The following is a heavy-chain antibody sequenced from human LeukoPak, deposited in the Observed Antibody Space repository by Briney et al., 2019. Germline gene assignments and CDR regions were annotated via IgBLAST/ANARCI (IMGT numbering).Heavy chain of an antibody. J-gene: IGHJ4*02. CDR1: GFTFSSYA. CDR2: ISYDGSNK. Sequence: PGRSLRLSCAASGFTFSSYAMHWVRQAPGQGLELVAVISYDGSNKYYADSVKGRFTISRDNSKNTLYLQMNSLRAEDTAVYYCARDNGITMIRGYFDYWGQGTLVTVSS. V-gene: IGHV3-30*04. D-gene: IGHD3-22*01. CDR3: ARDNGITMIRGYFDY.